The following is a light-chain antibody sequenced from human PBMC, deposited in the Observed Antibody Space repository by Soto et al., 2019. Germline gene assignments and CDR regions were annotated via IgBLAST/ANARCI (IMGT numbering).Light chain of an antibody. CDR1: QSVSSSY. CDR2: GAS. Sequence: EIVLTQSPSTLSLSPGERATLSCRASQSVSSSYLAWYQQKPGQAPRLLIYGASRRATGIPDRFSGSGSGTDFTLTISRLEPEDLAVYYCQQYGSSPRTFGQGTKV. V-gene: IGKV3-20*01. CDR3: QQYGSSPRT. J-gene: IGKJ1*01.